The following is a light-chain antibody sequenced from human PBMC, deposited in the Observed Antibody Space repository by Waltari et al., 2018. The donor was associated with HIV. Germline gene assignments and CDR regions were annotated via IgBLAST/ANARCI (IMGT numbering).Light chain of an antibody. CDR3: QQYGTSPYT. CDR2: AAS. CDR1: RSVSSNY. Sequence: NVLTQSRGTLSLSPGERATLSCRASRSVSSNYLTWYQQRPGQAPRLLIYAASTRATAIPDRFSGSGSGTDFTLTISRLEPEDFAVYYCQQYGTSPYTFGQGTKVEI. J-gene: IGKJ2*01. V-gene: IGKV3-20*01.